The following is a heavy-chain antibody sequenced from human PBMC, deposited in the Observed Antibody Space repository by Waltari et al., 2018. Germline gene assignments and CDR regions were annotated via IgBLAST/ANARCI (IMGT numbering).Heavy chain of an antibody. D-gene: IGHD4-17*01. V-gene: IGHV3-30*02. CDR2: IRYDGSNK. Sequence: QVQLVESGGGVVQPGGSLRLSGAESGLAFSSYGMHWFRQAPGKGLEWVAFIRYDGSNKYYADSVKGRFTISRDNSKNTLYLQMNSLRAEDTAVYYCAKAATTVTTSWFDPWGQGTLVTVSS. CDR3: AKAATTVTTSWFDP. J-gene: IGHJ5*02. CDR1: GLAFSSYG.